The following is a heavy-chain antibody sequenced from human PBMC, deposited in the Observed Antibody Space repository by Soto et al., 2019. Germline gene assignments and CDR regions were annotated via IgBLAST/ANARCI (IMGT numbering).Heavy chain of an antibody. CDR2: ISYDGSSK. V-gene: IGHV3-30*04. D-gene: IGHD1-26*01. J-gene: IGHJ4*02. Sequence: QVQLVESGGGVVQPGRSLRLSCAASGFTFSSFTMHWIRQAPGKGLEWVAVISYDGSSKFYADSVKGRFTISRDNSKNTLYLQMNSLRAEDTAVYYCARDLEVGTTDIDYWGQGTLVTVSS. CDR1: GFTFSSFT. CDR3: ARDLEVGTTDIDY.